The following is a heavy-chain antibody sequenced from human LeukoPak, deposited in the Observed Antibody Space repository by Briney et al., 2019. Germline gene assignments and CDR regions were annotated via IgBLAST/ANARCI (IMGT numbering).Heavy chain of an antibody. CDR2: INPNSGGT. J-gene: IGHJ6*02. CDR1: GYTFTGYY. Sequence: ASVKVSCKASGYTFTGYYMHWVRQAPGQGLEWMGWINPNSGGTNYAQKFQGWVTMTRDTSISTAYMELSRLRSDDTAVYYCAKSGGSGSPSMDVWGQGTTVTVSS. CDR3: AKSGGSGSPSMDV. D-gene: IGHD3-10*01. V-gene: IGHV1-2*04.